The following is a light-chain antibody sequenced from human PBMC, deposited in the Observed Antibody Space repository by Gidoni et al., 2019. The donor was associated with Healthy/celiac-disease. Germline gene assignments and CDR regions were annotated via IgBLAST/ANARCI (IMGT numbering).Light chain of an antibody. CDR3: QSCDSSLSGL. Sequence: QPVLTQPPPVSGAPGQWVTISCTGSSSNIGAGYDVHWYQQLPGTAPKLLIYGNNNRPSGVPDRFSGSKSGTSASLAITGLQAEDEADYYCQSCDSSLSGLFGGGTKLTVL. CDR1: SSNIGAGYD. CDR2: GNN. V-gene: IGLV1-40*01. J-gene: IGLJ2*01.